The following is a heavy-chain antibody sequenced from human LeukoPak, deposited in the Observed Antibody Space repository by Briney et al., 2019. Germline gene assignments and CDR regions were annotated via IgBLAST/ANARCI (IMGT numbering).Heavy chain of an antibody. CDR3: ARHLRALDCNSYHHYYYMDV. V-gene: IGHV4-39*01. J-gene: IGHJ6*03. D-gene: IGHD2-15*01. CDR1: GGSISSSSYY. Sequence: SETLSLTCTVSGGSISSSSYYWGWIRQPPGKGLEWIGSIYYSGSTYYNPSLKSRVTISVDTSKNQFSLKLSSVTAADTAVYYCARHLRALDCNSYHHYYYMDVWGKGTTVTVSS. CDR2: IYYSGST.